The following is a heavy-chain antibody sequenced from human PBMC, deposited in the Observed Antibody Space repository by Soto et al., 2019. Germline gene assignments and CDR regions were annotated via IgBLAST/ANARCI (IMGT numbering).Heavy chain of an antibody. J-gene: IGHJ5*02. CDR2: INPHGGST. CDR3: ARSSGGNFGIIIEGSNWFDP. CDR1: GDTLPNYY. D-gene: IGHD3-3*01. V-gene: IGHV1-46*01. Sequence: GGPVKGSRKAPGDTLPNYYLNLGRPAPGQRLECMGVINPHGGSTKYAQKFQGRVTMTRDTSRSTVYMELRSLRSDDTAIYYCARSSGGNFGIIIEGSNWFDPWGQGTLVTVSS.